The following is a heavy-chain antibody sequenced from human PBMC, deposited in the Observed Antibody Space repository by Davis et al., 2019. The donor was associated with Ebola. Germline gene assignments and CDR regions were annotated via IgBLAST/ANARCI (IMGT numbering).Heavy chain of an antibody. CDR3: ARQNYYDSSGYYIDAFDI. J-gene: IGHJ3*02. D-gene: IGHD3-22*01. Sequence: MPGGSLRLSCAVYGGSFSGYYWSWIRQPPGKGLEWIGEINHSGSTNYNPSLKSRVTISVDTSKNQFSLKLSSVTAADTAVYYCARQNYYDSSGYYIDAFDIWGQGTMVTVSS. CDR1: GGSFSGYY. CDR2: INHSGST. V-gene: IGHV4-34*01.